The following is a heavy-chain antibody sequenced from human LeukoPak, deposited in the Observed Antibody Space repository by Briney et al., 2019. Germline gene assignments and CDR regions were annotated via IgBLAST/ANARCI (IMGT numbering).Heavy chain of an antibody. CDR3: ARDRNLNWFDP. Sequence: ASVKVSCKASGYTFTDYYMHWVRQAPGQGLEWMGWINPNSGGTNYAQKFQGRVTMTRDTSISTAYMELGRLRSDDTAVYYCARDRNLNWFDPWGQGTLVTVSS. CDR2: INPNSGGT. J-gene: IGHJ5*02. V-gene: IGHV1-2*02. CDR1: GYTFTDYY.